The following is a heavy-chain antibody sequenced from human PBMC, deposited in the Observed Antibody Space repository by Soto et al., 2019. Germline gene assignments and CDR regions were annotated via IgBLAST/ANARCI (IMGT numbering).Heavy chain of an antibody. CDR3: AKVESKIAVDGHLDY. D-gene: IGHD6-19*01. CDR1: VFTFSSYG. V-gene: IGHV3-30*18. J-gene: IGHJ4*02. CDR2: ISYDGSNK. Sequence: VGSLRLSCASSVFTFSSYGMHCVRHSPGKWLEWVAVISYDGSNKYYADSVKGRFTISRDNSKNTLYLQMNSLRAEDTAVYYWAKVESKIAVDGHLDYWGQGILVTVS.